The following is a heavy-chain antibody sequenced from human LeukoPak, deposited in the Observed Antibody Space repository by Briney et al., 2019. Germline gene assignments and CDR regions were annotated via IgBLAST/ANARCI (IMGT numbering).Heavy chain of an antibody. CDR1: GGSISSYY. V-gene: IGHV4-59*01. D-gene: IGHD6-6*01. Sequence: SETLSLTCTVSGGSISSYYWSWIRQPPGKGLEWIGYIYYSGSTNYNPSLKRRVTISVDTSKNQFSLKLSSVTAADTAVYYCARVGSSSFYYYYYMDVWGKGTTVTVSS. J-gene: IGHJ6*03. CDR2: IYYSGST. CDR3: ARVGSSSFYYYYYMDV.